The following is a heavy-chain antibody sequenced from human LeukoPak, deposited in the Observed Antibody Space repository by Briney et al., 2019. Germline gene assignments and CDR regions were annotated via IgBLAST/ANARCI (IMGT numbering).Heavy chain of an antibody. J-gene: IGHJ2*01. CDR3: ARRNFSYWYFDL. D-gene: IGHD3-3*01. Sequence: SGTLSLTCAVSGYSISSGYYWGWIRQPPGKGLEWIGAIFHSGSTYYNPSLKSRVTISVDTSKNQFSLKLSSVTAADTAVYYCARRNFSYWYFDLWGRGTLVIVSS. V-gene: IGHV4-38-2*01. CDR2: IFHSGST. CDR1: GYSISSGYY.